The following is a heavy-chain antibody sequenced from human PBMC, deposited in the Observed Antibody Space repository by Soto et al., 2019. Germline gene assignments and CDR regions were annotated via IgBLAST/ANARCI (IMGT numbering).Heavy chain of an antibody. J-gene: IGHJ4*02. D-gene: IGHD6-13*01. Sequence: SVKVSCKASGGTFSSYPISWVRQAPGQGLEWMGRIIPILGIANYAQKVQGGVTITAHKSTSTAYMELSSLRSEDTAVYYCARDTAYDFSSSWYFAYWGQGTLATVSS. CDR2: IIPILGIA. V-gene: IGHV1-69*04. CDR1: GGTFSSYP. CDR3: ARDTAYDFSSSWYFAY.